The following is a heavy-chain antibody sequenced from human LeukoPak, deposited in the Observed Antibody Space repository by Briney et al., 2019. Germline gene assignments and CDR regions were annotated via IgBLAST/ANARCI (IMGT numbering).Heavy chain of an antibody. D-gene: IGHD3-22*01. CDR2: IYYSGST. CDR1: GGSISSSSYY. CDR3: ARVGYYDSSALGY. V-gene: IGHV4-39*07. J-gene: IGHJ4*02. Sequence: SETLSLTCTVSGGSISSSSYYWGWIRQPPGKGLEWIGSIYYSGSTYYNPSLKSRVTISVDTSKNQFSLKLSSVTAADTAVYYCARVGYYDSSALGYWGQGTLVTVSS.